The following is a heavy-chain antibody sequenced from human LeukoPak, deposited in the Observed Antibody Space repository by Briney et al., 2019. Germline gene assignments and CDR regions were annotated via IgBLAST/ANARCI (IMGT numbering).Heavy chain of an antibody. CDR2: INPNSGGS. CDR1: GYTFTDYY. J-gene: IGHJ4*02. CDR3: ATHPGDSGSYREDSDY. D-gene: IGHD1-26*01. Sequence: ASVKVSCKASGYTFTDYYMHWVRQAPGRGLEWMGRINPNSGGSNYAQKFQDRVTMTRDTSISTAYMALNSLRSDDTAVYYCATHPGDSGSYREDSDYWGQGTLVTVSS. V-gene: IGHV1-2*06.